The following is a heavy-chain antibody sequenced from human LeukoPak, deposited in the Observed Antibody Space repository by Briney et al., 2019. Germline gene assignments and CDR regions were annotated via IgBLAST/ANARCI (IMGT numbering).Heavy chain of an antibody. CDR3: ARARGKNNSGYYVSGYFDY. CDR1: GGSISSSSYY. D-gene: IGHD3-22*01. CDR2: IYYSGST. J-gene: IGHJ4*02. Sequence: PSETLSLTCTVSGGSISSSSYYWGWIRQPPGEGLEWIGSIYYSGSTYYNPSLKSRVTISVDTSKKQFSLRVNSVTAADTAVYYCARARGKNNSGYYVSGYFDYWGQGTLVIVSS. V-gene: IGHV4-39*01.